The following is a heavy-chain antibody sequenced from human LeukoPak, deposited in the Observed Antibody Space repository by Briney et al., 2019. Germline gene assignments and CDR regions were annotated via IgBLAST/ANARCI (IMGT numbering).Heavy chain of an antibody. Sequence: GGSLRLSCAASGFTVSSNYMSWVRQAPGKGLEWVSVIYSGGSTYYADSVKSRFTISRDNSNNTLYLQKNSLRAEDTAVYYCARDGSGSYYKRTDYYGMDVWGQGTTVTVSS. V-gene: IGHV3-66*01. CDR2: IYSGGST. CDR1: GFTVSSNY. CDR3: ARDGSGSYYKRTDYYGMDV. J-gene: IGHJ6*02. D-gene: IGHD3-10*01.